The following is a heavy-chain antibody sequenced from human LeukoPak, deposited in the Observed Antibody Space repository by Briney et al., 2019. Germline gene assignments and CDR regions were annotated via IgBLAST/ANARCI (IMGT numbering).Heavy chain of an antibody. CDR2: FDPEDGET. V-gene: IGHV1-24*01. D-gene: IGHD1-26*01. CDR3: ARVNVGATNYAFDI. Sequence: ASVKVSCKVSGYTLTELSMHWVRPAPGKGLEWMGGFDPEDGETIYAQKFQGRVTMTEDTSTDTAYMELSSLRSDDTAVYYCARVNVGATNYAFDIWGQGTMVTVSS. CDR1: GYTLTELS. J-gene: IGHJ3*02.